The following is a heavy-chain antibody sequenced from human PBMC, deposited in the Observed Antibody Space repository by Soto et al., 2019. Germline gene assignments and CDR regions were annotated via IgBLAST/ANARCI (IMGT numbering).Heavy chain of an antibody. CDR3: AGAQIAAADPCYYYYGMDV. Sequence: EVQLVESGGGLIQPGGSLRLSCAASGFTVSSNYMSWVRQAPGKGLEWVSVIYSGGSTYYADSVKGRFTISRDNSKNTLYLQMNSLRAEDTAVYYCAGAQIAAADPCYYYYGMDVWGQGTTVTVSS. CDR1: GFTVSSNY. J-gene: IGHJ6*02. V-gene: IGHV3-53*01. D-gene: IGHD6-13*01. CDR2: IYSGGST.